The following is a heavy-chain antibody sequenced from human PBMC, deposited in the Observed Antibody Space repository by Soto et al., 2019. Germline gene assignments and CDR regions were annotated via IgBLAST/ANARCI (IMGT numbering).Heavy chain of an antibody. Sequence: GGSLRLSCAASGFTFSSYAMHWVRQAPGKGLEWVAVISYDGSNKYYADSVKGRFTISRDNSKNTLYLQMNSLRAEDTAVYYCARGAPLNYDSSGYYYYYYYGMDVWGQGTTVTVSS. J-gene: IGHJ6*02. CDR2: ISYDGSNK. CDR3: ARGAPLNYDSSGYYYYYYYGMDV. V-gene: IGHV3-30-3*01. CDR1: GFTFSSYA. D-gene: IGHD3-22*01.